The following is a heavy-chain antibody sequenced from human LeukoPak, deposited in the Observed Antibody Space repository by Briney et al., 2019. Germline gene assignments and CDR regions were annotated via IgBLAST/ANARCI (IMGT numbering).Heavy chain of an antibody. CDR1: GGSFSGYY. CDR3: ARGRGILWRCPPNV. CDR2: INHSGST. D-gene: IGHD2-21*01. Sequence: PSETLSLTCAVYGGSFSGYYWSWIRQPPGKGLEWIGEINHSGSTNYNPSLKSRVTISVDTSKNQFSLKLSSVTAADTAVYYCARGRGILWRCPPNVWGQGTTVTVSS. V-gene: IGHV4-34*01. J-gene: IGHJ6*02.